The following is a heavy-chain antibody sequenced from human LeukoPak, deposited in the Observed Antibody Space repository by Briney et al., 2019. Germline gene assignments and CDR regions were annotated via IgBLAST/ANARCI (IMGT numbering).Heavy chain of an antibody. CDR1: VFTFSNYD. CDR2: VGYVDSGT. CDR3: ARSIPYWYFDL. V-gene: IGHV3-23*01. D-gene: IGHD2-21*01. Sequence: GGSLRLSCVASVFTFSNYDMSWVRQAPGKGLEWVSSVGYVDSGTTYADSVKGRFTISKDNSRNTLYLQMNSLRAEDTALYYCARSIPYWYFDLWGRGTLVTVSS. J-gene: IGHJ2*01.